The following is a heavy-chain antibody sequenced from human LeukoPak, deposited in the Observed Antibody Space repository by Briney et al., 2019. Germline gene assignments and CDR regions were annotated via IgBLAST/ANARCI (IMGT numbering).Heavy chain of an antibody. D-gene: IGHD2-15*01. J-gene: IGHJ5*02. Sequence: SETLSLTCTVSGGSINSYYWSWIRQPPGKGLEWIGYIYYSGSTNYNPSLKSRVTISVDTSKNQFSLKLSSVTAADTAVYYCASLVRVAYWFDPWGQGTLVTASS. CDR2: IYYSGST. V-gene: IGHV4-59*03. CDR1: GGSINSYY. CDR3: ASLVRVAYWFDP.